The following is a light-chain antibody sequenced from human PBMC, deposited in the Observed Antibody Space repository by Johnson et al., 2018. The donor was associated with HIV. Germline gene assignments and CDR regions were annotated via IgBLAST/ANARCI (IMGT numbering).Light chain of an antibody. CDR1: SSNIGNNY. CDR3: GTWDSSLSAGRV. Sequence: QSVLTQPPSVSAAPGQKVTISCSGSSSNIGNNYVSWYQQLPGTAPKLLIYESNQRPSGIPDRFSGSKSGTSATLGIPGLPTGDEADYYCGTWDSSLSAGRVFGTGTKVTVL. J-gene: IGLJ1*01. V-gene: IGLV1-51*02. CDR2: ESN.